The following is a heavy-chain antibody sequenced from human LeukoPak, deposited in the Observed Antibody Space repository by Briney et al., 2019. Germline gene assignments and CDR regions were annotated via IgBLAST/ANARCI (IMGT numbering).Heavy chain of an antibody. D-gene: IGHD2-15*01. CDR1: GFTVSSTY. J-gene: IGHJ4*02. CDR2: IYSGGNI. CDR3: AGRHCSGGGCYFAGADPFDY. V-gene: IGHV3-53*01. Sequence: GGPLRLSCAASGFTVSSTYMSWVRQAPGKGLEWVSVIYSGGNIYYIESVKGRFTISRDTSKNTLYLQMNSLRAEDTAVYFCAGRHCSGGGCYFAGADPFDYWGQGTLVTVSS.